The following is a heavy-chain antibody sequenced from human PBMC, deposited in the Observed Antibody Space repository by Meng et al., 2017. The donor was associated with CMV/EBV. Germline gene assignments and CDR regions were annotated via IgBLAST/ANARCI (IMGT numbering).Heavy chain of an antibody. D-gene: IGHD2-2*01. J-gene: IGHJ6*02. CDR1: GFIFSSYA. CDR3: ARGSCSSISCPYGMDV. Sequence: GESLKISCAASGFIFSSYAMHWVRQAPGKGLEYVSAISSNGGSTYYADSVKGRFTISRDNSKNTLYLQMGSLRAEDIAVYYCARGSCSSISCPYGMDVWGQGTTVTVSS. V-gene: IGHV3-64*02. CDR2: ISSNGGST.